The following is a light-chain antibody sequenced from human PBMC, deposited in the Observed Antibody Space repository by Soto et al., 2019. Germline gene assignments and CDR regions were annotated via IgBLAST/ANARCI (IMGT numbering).Light chain of an antibody. Sequence: DIQMTQSPSTLSASVGDRVTITCRASQTFSSYLAWYQQKPGKAPKLLMFDASSLEGGVPSRFSGSGSGTEFTLTISSLQPDDFATYYCQHYNSYSEAFGQGTKVDIK. CDR1: QTFSSY. CDR3: QHYNSYSEA. CDR2: DAS. J-gene: IGKJ1*01. V-gene: IGKV1-5*01.